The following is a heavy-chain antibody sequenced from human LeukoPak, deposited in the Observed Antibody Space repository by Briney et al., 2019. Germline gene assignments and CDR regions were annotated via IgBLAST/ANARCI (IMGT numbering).Heavy chain of an antibody. CDR1: GYTFTGYY. V-gene: IGHV1-2*02. CDR2: INPNSGGT. Sequence: GASVKVSCKASGYTFTGYYMHWVRQAPGQGLEWMGWINPNSGGTNYAQKFQGRVTITADESTSTAYMELSSLRSEDTAVYYCARVSGQSPWGQGTLVTVSS. J-gene: IGHJ5*02. CDR3: ARVSGQSP. D-gene: IGHD6-25*01.